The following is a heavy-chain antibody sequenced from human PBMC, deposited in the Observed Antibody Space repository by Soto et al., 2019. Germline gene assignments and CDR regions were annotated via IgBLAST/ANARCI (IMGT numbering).Heavy chain of an antibody. V-gene: IGHV3-21*01. Sequence: GSLRLSCAASGFTFSSYSMNWVRQAPGKGLEWVSSISSSSSYIYYADSVKGRFTISRDNAKNSLYLQMNSLRAEDTAVYYCARDTGSGYDWSYYYYYYMDVWGKGTTVTVSS. J-gene: IGHJ6*03. D-gene: IGHD5-12*01. CDR1: GFTFSSYS. CDR2: ISSSSSYI. CDR3: ARDTGSGYDWSYYYYYYMDV.